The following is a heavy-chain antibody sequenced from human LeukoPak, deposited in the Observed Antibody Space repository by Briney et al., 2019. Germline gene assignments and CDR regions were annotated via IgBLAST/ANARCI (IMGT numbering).Heavy chain of an antibody. J-gene: IGHJ4*02. Sequence: SETLSLTCTVSGGSVSTYCWSWIRQPPGKGLQWIGVIHYTGSNNYNPSLNSRLAILVDTSKNQFSLQLNSVTAADTAMYYCARHVWSSWGSFLYWGRGMLVTVSS. CDR2: IHYTGSN. V-gene: IGHV4-59*08. CDR3: ARHVWSSWGSFLY. D-gene: IGHD3-16*01. CDR1: GGSVSTYC.